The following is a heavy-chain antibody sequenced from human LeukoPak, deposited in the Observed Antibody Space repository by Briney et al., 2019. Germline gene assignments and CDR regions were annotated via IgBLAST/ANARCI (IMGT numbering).Heavy chain of an antibody. CDR1: GGSFSGYY. CDR2: INHSGST. J-gene: IGHJ5*02. CDR3: ARGGITMVRGVRPNWFDP. D-gene: IGHD3-10*01. V-gene: IGHV4-34*01. Sequence: SETLSLTCAVYGGSFSGYYWSWIRQPPGNGLEWIGEINHSGSTNYNPSLKSRVTISVDTSKNQFSLKLSSVTAADTAVYYCARGGITMVRGVRPNWFDPWGQGTLVTVSS.